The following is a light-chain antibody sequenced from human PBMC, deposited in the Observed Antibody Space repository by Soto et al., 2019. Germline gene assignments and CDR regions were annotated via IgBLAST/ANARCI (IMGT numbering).Light chain of an antibody. CDR2: EVR. Sequence: QSDLTQPASVSGSPGQSITIACTGTNRDVGSYNLVSWYQQRPGEAPKLIISEVRNRPSGISYRFTGSKSGNTASLTISGLQAEDEADYYCSSYTPTSTLVFGGGTKLTVL. CDR3: SSYTPTSTLV. V-gene: IGLV2-14*01. CDR1: NRDVGSYNL. J-gene: IGLJ3*02.